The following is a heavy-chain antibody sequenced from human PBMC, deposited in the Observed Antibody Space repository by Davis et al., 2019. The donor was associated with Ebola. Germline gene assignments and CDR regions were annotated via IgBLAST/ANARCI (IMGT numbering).Heavy chain of an antibody. CDR3: ARELGYCSSTSCYGRYYYGMDV. Sequence: PGGSLRLSCAASGFTFSSYEMNWVRQAPGKGLEWVSYISRSGSTMYYAGSVKGRFTISRDNAKNSLYLQMNSLRAEETAVYYCARELGYCSSTSCYGRYYYGMDVWGQGTTVTVSS. J-gene: IGHJ6*02. CDR1: GFTFSSYE. V-gene: IGHV3-48*03. CDR2: ISRSGSTM. D-gene: IGHD2-2*01.